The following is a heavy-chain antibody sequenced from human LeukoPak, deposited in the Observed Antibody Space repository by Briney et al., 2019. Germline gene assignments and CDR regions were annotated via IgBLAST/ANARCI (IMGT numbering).Heavy chain of an antibody. CDR1: GFTFSSYA. D-gene: IGHD3-22*01. V-gene: IGHV3-30*04. CDR3: ARDPYYYDSSGYIDY. Sequence: GGSQRLSCAASGFTFSSYAMHWVRQAPGKGLEWVAVISYDGSNKYYADSVKGRFTISRDNSKNTLYLQMNSLRAEDTAVYYCARDPYYYDSSGYIDYWGQGTLVTVSS. J-gene: IGHJ4*02. CDR2: ISYDGSNK.